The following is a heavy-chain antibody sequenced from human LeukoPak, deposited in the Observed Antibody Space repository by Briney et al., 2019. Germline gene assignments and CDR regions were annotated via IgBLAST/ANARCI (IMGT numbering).Heavy chain of an antibody. CDR1: GGSISSSSYY. CDR3: ARDLVIKQQLGKPVDSSGYHYYYGMDV. D-gene: IGHD3-22*01. CDR2: IYYSGST. J-gene: IGHJ6*02. V-gene: IGHV4-39*07. Sequence: SETLSLTCTVSGGSISSSSYYWGWIRQPPGKGLEWIGSIYYSGSTYYNPSLKSRVTMSVDTSKNQFSLKLSSVTAADTAVYYCARDLVIKQQLGKPVDSSGYHYYYGMDVWGQGTTVTVSS.